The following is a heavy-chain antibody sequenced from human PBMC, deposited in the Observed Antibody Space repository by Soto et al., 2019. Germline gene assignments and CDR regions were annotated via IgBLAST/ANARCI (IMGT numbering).Heavy chain of an antibody. Sequence: QVQLQESGPGVVKPSETLSLTCTVSGASVSSHHWTWIRQPPGKGLEWIGDYSDSASYSPSLKSRVTTSADTSKNQFSLNLSSVTAVDSAVYYCAADRRGGGGRGYWGQGTLVTVSS. CDR2: DYSDSA. CDR3: AADRRGGGGRGY. D-gene: IGHD3-16*01. CDR1: GASVSSHH. J-gene: IGHJ4*02. V-gene: IGHV4-59*08.